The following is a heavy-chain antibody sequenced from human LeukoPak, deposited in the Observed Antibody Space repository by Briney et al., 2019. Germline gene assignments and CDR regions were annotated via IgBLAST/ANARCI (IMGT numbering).Heavy chain of an antibody. CDR2: IWYDGSNK. D-gene: IGHD4-11*01. Sequence: GGSLRLSCAASGFTFSNYGMHWVRQAPGKGLEWVAVIWYDGSNKYYVDSVKGRFTISRDNSKNTLYLQMNSLRAEDTAVYYCAGEADYNDYAIVNWGQGTLVTVSP. V-gene: IGHV3-33*01. CDR3: AGEADYNDYAIVN. J-gene: IGHJ4*02. CDR1: GFTFSNYG.